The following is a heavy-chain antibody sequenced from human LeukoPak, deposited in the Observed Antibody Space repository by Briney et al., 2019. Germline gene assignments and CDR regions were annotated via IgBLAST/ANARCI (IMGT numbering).Heavy chain of an antibody. CDR2: INHSGST. J-gene: IGHJ4*02. CDR1: GGSFSGYY. CDR3: ARLNRSGNY. Sequence: SETLSLTCAVYGGSFSGYYWSWIRQPPGKGLEWIGEINHSGSTNYNPSLKSRVTISVDTSKNQFSLKLSSVTAADTAVYYCARLNRSGNYWGQGTLVTVSS. D-gene: IGHD3-10*01. V-gene: IGHV4-34*01.